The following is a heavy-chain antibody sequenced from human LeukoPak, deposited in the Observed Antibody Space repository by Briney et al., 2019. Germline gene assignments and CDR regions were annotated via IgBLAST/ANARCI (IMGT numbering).Heavy chain of an antibody. CDR3: ARDNYYDSSGYSGWFDP. Sequence: GGSLRLSCAASGFTLSCDAMNWVRRAPGKGLEWVSSISGDGRNIQYADSVKGRFTISRDNSKNTLYLQMNSLRAEDTAVYYCARDNYYDSSGYSGWFDPWGQGTLVTVSS. V-gene: IGHV3-23*01. CDR2: ISGDGRNI. CDR1: GFTLSCDA. D-gene: IGHD3-22*01. J-gene: IGHJ5*02.